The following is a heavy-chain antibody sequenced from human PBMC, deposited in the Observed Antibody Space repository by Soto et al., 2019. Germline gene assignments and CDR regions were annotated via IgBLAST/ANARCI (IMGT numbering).Heavy chain of an antibody. D-gene: IGHD6-13*01. CDR2: IYHSGST. CDR3: AKDFLSAFVSWYNFSPLDY. J-gene: IGHJ4*02. CDR1: GGSISSSNW. V-gene: IGHV4-4*02. Sequence: SETLSLTCAVSGGSISSSNWCSWVRQPPGKGLEWIGEIYHSGSTNYNPSLKSRVTISVDKSKNQFSLRAEDTAVYYCAKDFLSAFVSWYNFSPLDYWGQGTLVTVSS.